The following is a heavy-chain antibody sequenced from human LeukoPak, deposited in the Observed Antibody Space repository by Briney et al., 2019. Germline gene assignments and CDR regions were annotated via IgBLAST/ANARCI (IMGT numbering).Heavy chain of an antibody. V-gene: IGHV1-18*01. J-gene: IGHJ4*02. D-gene: IGHD6-13*01. Sequence: ASVKVSCKASGYTFTSYGISWVRQAPGQGLEWMGWTSPHNGDTNYAQKLQGRVTMTTDTSTSTAYMELRSLRSDDTAVYHCARVRAAAGIYYFDYWGQGTLVTVSS. CDR2: TSPHNGDT. CDR1: GYTFTSYG. CDR3: ARVRAAAGIYYFDY.